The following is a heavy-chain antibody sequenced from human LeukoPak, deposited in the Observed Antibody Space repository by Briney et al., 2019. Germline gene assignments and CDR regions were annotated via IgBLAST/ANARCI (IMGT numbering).Heavy chain of an antibody. Sequence: SETLSLTCTVSGGSISTSSYYWGWIRQPPGKGLEWIGSIYYSGSTYYNPSLQSRVTISVDTSKNQFSLKLSSVTAADTAVYYCAIREMATITSAYFDYWGQGTLVTVSS. V-gene: IGHV4-39*01. CDR2: IYYSGST. CDR3: AIREMATITSAYFDY. D-gene: IGHD5-24*01. J-gene: IGHJ4*02. CDR1: GGSISTSSYY.